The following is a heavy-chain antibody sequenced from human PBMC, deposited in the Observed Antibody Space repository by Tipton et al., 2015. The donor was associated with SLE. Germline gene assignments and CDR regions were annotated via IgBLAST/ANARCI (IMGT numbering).Heavy chain of an antibody. Sequence: QSGPEVKKPGASVKVSCKASGYSFTDYFIHWVRQAPGQGLEGMGWINPNSGGTNPAQKFQGRVTLTRATSFSTAYMELSSLRSDDTPVYYCARVVPTTHNADYWGQRTQVTLS. V-gene: IGHV1-2*02. D-gene: IGHD5-12*01. CDR1: GYSFTDYF. CDR2: INPNSGGT. CDR3: ARVVPTTHNADY. J-gene: IGHJ4*02.